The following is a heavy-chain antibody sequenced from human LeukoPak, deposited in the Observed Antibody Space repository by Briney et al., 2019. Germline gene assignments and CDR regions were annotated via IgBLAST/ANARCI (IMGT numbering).Heavy chain of an antibody. CDR2: INHSGST. CDR1: GGSFSGYY. D-gene: IGHD3-3*01. CDR3: ARGSITIFGVVTMSNWFDP. J-gene: IGHJ5*02. Sequence: PSETLSLTCAVYGGSFSGYYWSWIRQPPGKGLEWIGEINHSGSTNYNPSLKSRVTISVDTPKNQFSLKLSSVTAADTAVYYCARGSITIFGVVTMSNWFDPWGQGTLVTVSS. V-gene: IGHV4-34*01.